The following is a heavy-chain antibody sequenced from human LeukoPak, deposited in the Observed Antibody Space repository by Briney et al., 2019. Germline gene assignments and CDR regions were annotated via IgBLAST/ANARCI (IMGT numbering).Heavy chain of an antibody. D-gene: IGHD6-19*01. CDR1: GFIFNTFA. CDR2: ISYDGSEK. CDR3: AKPMAVAGRGWYGLDV. V-gene: IGHV3-30*18. Sequence: PGGSLRLSCAASGFIFNTFAMNWVRQAPGKGPEWVAFISYDGSEKYYTDSVKGRFTVSRDNSKNTAFLQLNNLRAEDTAVFYCAKPMAVAGRGWYGLDVWGQGTTVTVSS. J-gene: IGHJ6*02.